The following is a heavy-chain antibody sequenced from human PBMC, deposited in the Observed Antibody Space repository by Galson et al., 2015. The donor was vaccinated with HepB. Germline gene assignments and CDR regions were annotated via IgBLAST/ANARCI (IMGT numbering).Heavy chain of an antibody. V-gene: IGHV3-30-3*01. CDR1: GFTFSSYA. CDR3: ARDHPPFGYYDSSGYYYLPTY. D-gene: IGHD3-22*01. Sequence: SLRLSCAASGFTFSSYAMHWVRQAPGKGLEWVAVISYDGSNKYYADSVKGRFTISRDNSKNTLYLQMNSLRAEDTAVYYCARDHPPFGYYDSSGYYYLPTYWGQGTLVTVSS. CDR2: ISYDGSNK. J-gene: IGHJ4*02.